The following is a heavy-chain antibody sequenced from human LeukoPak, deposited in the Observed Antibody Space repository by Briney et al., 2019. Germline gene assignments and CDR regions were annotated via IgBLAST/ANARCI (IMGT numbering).Heavy chain of an antibody. V-gene: IGHV3-11*01. Sequence: GGSLRLSCAASGFTFRDYYMSWIRQAPGKGLEWVSYISSSGSTIYYADSVKGRFTISRDNSKNTLYLQMNSLRAEDTAVYYCAKTGSYSYSAFDIWGQGTMVTVSS. D-gene: IGHD1-26*01. CDR3: AKTGSYSYSAFDI. J-gene: IGHJ3*02. CDR2: ISSSGSTI. CDR1: GFTFRDYY.